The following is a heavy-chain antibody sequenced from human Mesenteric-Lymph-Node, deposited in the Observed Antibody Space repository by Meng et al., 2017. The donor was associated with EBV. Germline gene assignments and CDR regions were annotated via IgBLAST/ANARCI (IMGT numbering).Heavy chain of an antibody. CDR1: GYTFTTYG. Sequence: QIYLVQSGPEMKNPGTSVKVSCKTSGYTFTTYGINWVRQAPGQGLEWMGWVSASKGYTNYAQKVQGRVTMTTDSSTSTAYMELRSLRSDDTAIYYCARERVSMGRGVIIDDWFDVWGQGTLVTVSS. J-gene: IGHJ5*02. D-gene: IGHD3-10*01. V-gene: IGHV1-18*01. CDR3: ARERVSMGRGVIIDDWFDV. CDR2: VSASKGYT.